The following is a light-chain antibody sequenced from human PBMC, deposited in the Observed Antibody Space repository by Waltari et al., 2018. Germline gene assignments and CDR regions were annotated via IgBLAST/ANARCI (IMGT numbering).Light chain of an antibody. CDR2: DVS. V-gene: IGLV2-14*01. CDR1: SSDVGGYNY. J-gene: IGLJ3*02. CDR3: SSYTSSSTLV. Sequence: QSALTQPASVSGSPGQSITISCTGTSSDVGGYNYVSWYQQHPGKAPKLMIYDVSKRPSGVSNRFDGSKSVNTASLTISGLQAEDEADYYCSSYTSSSTLVFGGGTKLTVL.